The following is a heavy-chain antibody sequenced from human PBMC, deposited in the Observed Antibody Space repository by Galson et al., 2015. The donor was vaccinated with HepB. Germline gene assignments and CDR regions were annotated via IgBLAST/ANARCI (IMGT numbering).Heavy chain of an antibody. CDR3: TRRPVTTEGDY. CDR2: IRSKANSYAT. D-gene: IGHD4-17*01. J-gene: IGHJ4*02. V-gene: IGHV3-73*01. CDR1: GFTFSSYS. Sequence: SLRLSCAASGFTFSSYSMNWVRQASGKGLEWVGRIRSKANSYATAYAASVKGRFTISRDDSKNTAYLQMNGLKTEDTAVYYCTRRPVTTEGDYWGQGTLVTVSS.